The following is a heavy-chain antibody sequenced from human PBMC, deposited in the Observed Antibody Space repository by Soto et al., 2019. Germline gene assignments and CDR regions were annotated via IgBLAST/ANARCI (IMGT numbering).Heavy chain of an antibody. CDR1: GYNYNLHW. V-gene: IGHV5-51*01. Sequence: GESLKISCRGSGYNYNLHWISWVRQKPGRGLEWMGIIYPGDSDTRYNPSFQGQVTISVDKSINTAYLQWDSLEASDTSTYYCARHLRSYDFFQYYYGIDVWGQGSTVTVSS. CDR3: ARHLRSYDFFQYYYGIDV. J-gene: IGHJ6*02. D-gene: IGHD3-16*01. CDR2: IYPGDSDT.